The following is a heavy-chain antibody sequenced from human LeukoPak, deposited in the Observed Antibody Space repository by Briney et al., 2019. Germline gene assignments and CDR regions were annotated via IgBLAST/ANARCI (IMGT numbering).Heavy chain of an antibody. CDR3: AKDGRWLQLEYYFDY. CDR1: GFTFSSYG. D-gene: IGHD5-24*01. J-gene: IGHJ4*02. CDR2: ISGSGGST. Sequence: GGSLRLSCAASGFTFSSYGMSWVRQAPGKGLEWVSAISGSGGSTYYADSVKGRFTISRDNAKNSLYLQMNSLRAEDTAFYYCAKDGRWLQLEYYFDYWGQGTLVTVSS. V-gene: IGHV3-23*01.